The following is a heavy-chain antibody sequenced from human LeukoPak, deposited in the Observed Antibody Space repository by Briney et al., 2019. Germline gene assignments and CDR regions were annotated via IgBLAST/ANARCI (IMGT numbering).Heavy chain of an antibody. D-gene: IGHD3-10*01. Sequence: VASVNVSCKASGGTFSSYAISWVRQAPGQGLEWMGWISAYNGNTNYAQKLQGRVTMTTDTSTSTAYMELRSLRSDDTAVYYCARDPGYGSGSYLMTRFDPWGQGTLVTVSS. CDR1: GGTFSSYA. V-gene: IGHV1-18*01. CDR2: ISAYNGNT. J-gene: IGHJ5*02. CDR3: ARDPGYGSGSYLMTRFDP.